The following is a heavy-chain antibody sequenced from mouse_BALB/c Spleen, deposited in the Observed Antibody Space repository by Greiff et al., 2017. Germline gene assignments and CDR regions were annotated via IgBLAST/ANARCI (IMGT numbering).Heavy chain of an antibody. CDR2: IDPSDSET. CDR3: ARGGSYYGSSSAWFAY. D-gene: IGHD1-1*01. J-gene: IGHJ3*01. Sequence: VQLQQSGPQLVRPGASVKISCKASGYSFTSYWMHWVKQRPGQGLEWIGMIDPSDSETRLNQKFKDKATLTVDKSSSTAYMQLSSPTSEDSAVYYCARGGSYYGSSSAWFAYWGQGTLVTVSA. CDR1: GYSFTSYW. V-gene: IGHV1S126*01.